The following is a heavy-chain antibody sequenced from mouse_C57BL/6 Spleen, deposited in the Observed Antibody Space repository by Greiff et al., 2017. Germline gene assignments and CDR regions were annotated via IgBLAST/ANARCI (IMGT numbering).Heavy chain of an antibody. D-gene: IGHD2-5*01. Sequence: QVQLQQPGAELVKPGASVKLSCKASGYTFTSYWMHWVKQRPGQGLEWIGMIHPNSGSTNYNEKFKNKATLTVDKSSSTAYMQLSSLTSEDSAVYYGARPYSNSYYAMDYWGQGTSVTVSS. CDR1: GYTFTSYW. J-gene: IGHJ4*01. CDR2: IHPNSGST. CDR3: ARPYSNSYYAMDY. V-gene: IGHV1-64*01.